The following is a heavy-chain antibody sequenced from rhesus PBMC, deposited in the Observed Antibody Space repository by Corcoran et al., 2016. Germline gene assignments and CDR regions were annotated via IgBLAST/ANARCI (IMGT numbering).Heavy chain of an antibody. CDR1: GYSLNSYW. Sequence: EVPLVQSGAEVKRPGVSLKISCENSGYSLNSYWISWVRQMPGKGMEWMGSIDPMDSDTRYRPSIHGQITISADKSISTACLQWRSLKASDSATYYCARDNKINIDVWGRGVLVTVSS. D-gene: IGHD2-15*01. CDR2: IDPMDSDT. CDR3: ARDNKINIDV. V-gene: IGHV5-2*01. J-gene: IGHJ5-2*02.